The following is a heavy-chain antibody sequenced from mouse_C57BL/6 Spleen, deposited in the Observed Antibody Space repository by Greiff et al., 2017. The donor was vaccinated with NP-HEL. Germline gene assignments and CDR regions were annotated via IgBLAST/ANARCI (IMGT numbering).Heavy chain of an antibody. CDR1: GYTFTDYY. CDR3: AREQIYPAMDY. Sequence: EVQLQQSGPELVKPGASVKISCKASGYTFTDYYMNWVKQSHGKSLEWIGDINPNNGGTSYNQKFKGKATLTVDKSSSTAYMELRSLTSEDSAVYYCAREQIYPAMDYWGQGTSVTVSS. J-gene: IGHJ4*01. D-gene: IGHD2-1*01. V-gene: IGHV1-26*01. CDR2: INPNNGGT.